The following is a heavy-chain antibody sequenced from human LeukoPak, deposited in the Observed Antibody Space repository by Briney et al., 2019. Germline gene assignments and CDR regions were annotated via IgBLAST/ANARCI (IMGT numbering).Heavy chain of an antibody. CDR3: ARGPYSSSWYPLVLIHDAFDI. J-gene: IGHJ3*02. CDR2: IKQDGSEK. Sequence: GGSLRLSCAASGFTFSSYWMSWVRQAPGKGLEWVANIKQDGSEKYYVDSVKGRFTISRDNAKNSLYLQMNSLRAEDTAVYYCARGPYSSSWYPLVLIHDAFDIWGQGTMVTVSS. CDR1: GFTFSSYW. V-gene: IGHV3-7*01. D-gene: IGHD6-13*01.